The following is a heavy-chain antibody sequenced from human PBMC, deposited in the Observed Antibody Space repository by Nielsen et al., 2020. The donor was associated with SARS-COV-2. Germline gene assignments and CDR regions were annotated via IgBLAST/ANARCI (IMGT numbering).Heavy chain of an antibody. CDR3: ASSADFWSGYPDY. Sequence: SETLSLTCAVYGGSFSGYYWSWIRQPPGKGLEWIGEINHSGSTNYNPSLKSRVTISVDTSKNQFSLKLSSVAAADTAVYYCASSADFWSGYPDYWGQGTLVTVSS. V-gene: IGHV4-34*01. CDR2: INHSGST. D-gene: IGHD3-3*01. J-gene: IGHJ4*02. CDR1: GGSFSGYY.